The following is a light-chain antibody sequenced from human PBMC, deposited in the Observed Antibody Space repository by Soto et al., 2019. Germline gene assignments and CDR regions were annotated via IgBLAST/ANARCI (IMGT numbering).Light chain of an antibody. Sequence: LTQPPSLSGAPGQRVTISCTGSGSNIGAPYDVHWYQHLPGTAPKLLIYGSTNRPSGVPGRFSGSKSGTSASLAIPGLQAEDEADYYCQSYDSSLSGYVFGAGTKVTVL. J-gene: IGLJ1*01. CDR1: GSNIGAPYD. V-gene: IGLV1-40*01. CDR2: GST. CDR3: QSYDSSLSGYV.